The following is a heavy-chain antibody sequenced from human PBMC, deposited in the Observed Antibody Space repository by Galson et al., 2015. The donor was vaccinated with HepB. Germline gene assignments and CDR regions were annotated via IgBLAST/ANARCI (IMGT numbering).Heavy chain of an antibody. CDR1: GGTFSSYA. D-gene: IGHD1-26*01. CDR2: IIPIFGTA. J-gene: IGHJ4*02. CDR3: ATNPHGRWELPYYFDY. V-gene: IGHV1-69*13. Sequence: SVKVSCKAPGGTFSSYAISWVRQAPGQGLEWMGGIIPIFGTANYAQKFQGRVTITADESTSTAYMELSSLRSEDTAVYYCATNPHGRWELPYYFDYWGQGTLVTVSS.